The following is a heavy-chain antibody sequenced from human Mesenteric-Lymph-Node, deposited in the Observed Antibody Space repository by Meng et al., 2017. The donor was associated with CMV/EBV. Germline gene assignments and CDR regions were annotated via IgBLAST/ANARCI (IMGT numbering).Heavy chain of an antibody. D-gene: IGHD2-2*01. CDR1: GYTFTNYG. V-gene: IGHV1-18*01. CDR2: ISGYNGNT. J-gene: IGHJ4*02. CDR3: ARGGIVVGGVDY. Sequence: ASVKVSCKASGYTFTNYGISWVRQAPGVGLEWMGWISGYNGNTNYAQKFQGRVTITRNTSISTAYMELSSLRSEDTAVYYCARGGIVVGGVDYWGQGTLVTVSS.